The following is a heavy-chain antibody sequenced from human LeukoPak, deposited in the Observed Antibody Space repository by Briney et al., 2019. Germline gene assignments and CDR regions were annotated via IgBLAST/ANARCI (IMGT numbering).Heavy chain of an antibody. Sequence: GGSLKLSCAASGFTFTSYAMSWARQAPGKGLEWVASINHNGNVNYYVDSVKGRFTISRDNAKNSLYLQMSNLRAEDTAVYFCARGGGLDVWGQGATVTVSS. V-gene: IGHV3-7*03. CDR2: INHNGNVN. D-gene: IGHD3-16*01. CDR1: GFTFTSYA. CDR3: ARGGGLDV. J-gene: IGHJ6*02.